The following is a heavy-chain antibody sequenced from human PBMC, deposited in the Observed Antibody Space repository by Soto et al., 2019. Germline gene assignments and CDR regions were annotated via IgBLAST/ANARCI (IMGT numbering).Heavy chain of an antibody. CDR3: ARDQDGRSRDGYNWRYYYYYGMDV. Sequence: GGSLRLSCAASGFTFSSYSMNWVRQAPGKGLEWVSYISSSSSTIYYADSVKGRFTISRDNAKNSRYLQMNSLRDEDTAVYYCARDQDGRSRDGYNWRYYYYYGMDVWGQGTTVTVSS. V-gene: IGHV3-48*02. CDR2: ISSSSSTI. D-gene: IGHD5-12*01. J-gene: IGHJ6*02. CDR1: GFTFSSYS.